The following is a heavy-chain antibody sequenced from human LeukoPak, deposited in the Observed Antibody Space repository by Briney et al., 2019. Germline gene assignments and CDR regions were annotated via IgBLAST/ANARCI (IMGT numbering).Heavy chain of an antibody. D-gene: IGHD2-2*01. CDR2: IYPGDSRI. CDR3: ACRMLTSTRFEP. Sequence: GESLKISCKTSGYILNNHWIGWARQMLGKGLEWMAVIYPGDSRIRYNPSFQGQVTISADKSINTAYLQWSSLKASDTALYYCACRMLTSTRFEPWGQGTLVTVSS. CDR1: GYILNNHW. J-gene: IGHJ5*02. V-gene: IGHV5-51*01.